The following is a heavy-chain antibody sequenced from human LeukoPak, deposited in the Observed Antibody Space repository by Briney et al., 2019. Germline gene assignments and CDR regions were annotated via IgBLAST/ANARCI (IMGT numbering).Heavy chain of an antibody. CDR3: ASGHSGSFYCHD. Sequence: PGGSLRLSCAASGFTFSNCAMSWVRQAPGKGLEWVSAISGSGGSTYYADSVKGRFTISRDNSKNTLYLQINSLRAEDTAVYYCASGHSGSFYCHDWGQGTLVTVSS. V-gene: IGHV3-23*01. CDR1: GFTFSNCA. J-gene: IGHJ4*02. D-gene: IGHD1-26*01. CDR2: ISGSGGST.